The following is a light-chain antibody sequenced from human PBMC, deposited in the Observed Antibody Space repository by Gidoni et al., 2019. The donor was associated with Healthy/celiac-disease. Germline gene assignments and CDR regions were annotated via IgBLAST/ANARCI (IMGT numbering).Light chain of an antibody. CDR3: QQSYSTLYT. V-gene: IGKV1-39*01. J-gene: IGKJ2*01. CDR1: QSISSY. CDR2: AAS. Sequence: DIQMTQSPSSLSASVGDRVTITCRASQSISSYLNWYQQKQGKAPKLLIYAASSLQSVVPSRFSGSGSGTDFTLTISSLQPEDFATYYCQQSYSTLYTCGQGTKLEIK.